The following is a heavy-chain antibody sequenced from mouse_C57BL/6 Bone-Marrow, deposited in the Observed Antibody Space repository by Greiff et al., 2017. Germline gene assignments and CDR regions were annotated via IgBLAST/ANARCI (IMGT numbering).Heavy chain of an antibody. D-gene: IGHD4-1*01. J-gene: IGHJ4*01. V-gene: IGHV1-15*01. CDR2: IDPETGGT. Sequence: VQLQQSGAELVRPGASVTLSCKASGYTFTDYEMHWVKQTPVHGLEWIGAIDPETGGTAYNQKFKGKAILTADKSSRTAYMALRSLTSEDSAVYYCTRLGLDYWGQGTSVTVSS. CDR1: GYTFTDYE. CDR3: TRLGLDY.